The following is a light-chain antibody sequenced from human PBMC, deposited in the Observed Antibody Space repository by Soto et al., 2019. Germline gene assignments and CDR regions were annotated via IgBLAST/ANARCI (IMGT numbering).Light chain of an antibody. Sequence: EIVLTQSPATLSLSPGERATLSCRASQSVSSYLAWYQQKPGQAPRLLIYDASNRATGIPDRFSGSGSGTDFTLTINRLEPEDFAVYYCQQYDSSTWTFGQGTKVDIK. CDR3: QQYDSSTWT. J-gene: IGKJ1*01. V-gene: IGKV3-20*01. CDR1: QSVSSY. CDR2: DAS.